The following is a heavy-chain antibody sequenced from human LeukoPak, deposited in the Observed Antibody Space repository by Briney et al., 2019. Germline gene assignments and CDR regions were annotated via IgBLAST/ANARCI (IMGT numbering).Heavy chain of an antibody. CDR2: INPNSGGT. V-gene: IGHV1-2*06. J-gene: IGHJ4*02. CDR3: ARRRFSAYYFDY. Sequence: ASVKVSCKASGYTFTGYYMHWVRQAPGQGLEWMGRINPNSGGTSYAQKFQGRVTLTRDTSITTAYMELTSLRSDDTAVYYCARRRFSAYYFDYWGQGTLVTVSS. CDR1: GYTFTGYY.